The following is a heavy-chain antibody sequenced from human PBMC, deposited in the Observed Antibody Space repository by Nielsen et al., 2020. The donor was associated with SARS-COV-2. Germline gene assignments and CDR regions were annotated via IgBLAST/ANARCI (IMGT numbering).Heavy chain of an antibody. D-gene: IGHD2-21*01. V-gene: IGHV4-61*01. CDR2: IYYTGDT. Sequence: SETLSLTCTVSGGSVSSSSDYWSWIRQPPGKGLEWIGYIYYTGDTNYNPSLKSRVTISVDTSKNQFSLKLSSVTAADTAVYYCASGRIPLMDVWGQGTTVTVSS. CDR1: GGSVSSSSDY. J-gene: IGHJ6*02. CDR3: ASGRIPLMDV.